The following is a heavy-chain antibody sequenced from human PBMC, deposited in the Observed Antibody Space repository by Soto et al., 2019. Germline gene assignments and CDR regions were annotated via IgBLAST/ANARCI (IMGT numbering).Heavy chain of an antibody. CDR2: INPNSGGT. CDR1: GYTFTGYY. J-gene: IGHJ5*02. Sequence: QVQLVQSGAEVKKPGASVKVSCKASGYTFTGYYMHWVRQAPGQGLEWMGWINPNSGGTNYAQKFQGRVTMTRDTSISTAYMELSRLRSDDTAVYYCARDPQYGAVTTFWFDPWGQGTLVTVSS. CDR3: ARDPQYGAVTTFWFDP. V-gene: IGHV1-2*02. D-gene: IGHD4-17*01.